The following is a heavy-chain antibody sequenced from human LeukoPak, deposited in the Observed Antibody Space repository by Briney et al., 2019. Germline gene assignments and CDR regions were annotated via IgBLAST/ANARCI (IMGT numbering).Heavy chain of an antibody. Sequence: GGSLRLSCAASGFTVSSNYMSWVRQAPGKGLEWVSVIYSGGSTYYADSVKGRFTISRDNSKNTLYLQRNSLRAEDTAVYYCARDYPNVGAFDIWGQGTMVTVSS. CDR1: GFTVSSNY. V-gene: IGHV3-66*01. J-gene: IGHJ3*02. CDR2: IYSGGST. CDR3: ARDYPNVGAFDI.